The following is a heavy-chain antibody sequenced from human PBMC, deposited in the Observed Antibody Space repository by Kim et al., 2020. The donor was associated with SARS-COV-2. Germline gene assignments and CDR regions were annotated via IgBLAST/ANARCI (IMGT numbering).Heavy chain of an antibody. V-gene: IGHV4-34*01. CDR1: GGSFSDYY. CDR2: MNHRGST. Sequence: SETLSLTCAVYGGSFSDYYWSWIRQPPRKGLEWIGEMNHRGSTNYNPSLKRRVTISVDTSKNQFSLKLSSVTAADTAVYYCARAPPYYDRRWFDPWGQGTLVTVSS. CDR3: ARAPPYYDRRWFDP. J-gene: IGHJ5*02. D-gene: IGHD3-22*01.